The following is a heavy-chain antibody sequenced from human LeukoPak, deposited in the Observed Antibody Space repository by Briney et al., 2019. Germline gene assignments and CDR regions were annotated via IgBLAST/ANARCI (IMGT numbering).Heavy chain of an antibody. CDR2: ISGSGGST. V-gene: IGHV3-23*01. J-gene: IGHJ3*02. CDR3: AKATFYYYDSSNAFDI. CDR1: GFTFSSYA. Sequence: AGGSLRLSCAASGFTFSSYAMHWVRQAPGKGLEWVSAISGSGGSTYYADSVKGQFTISRDNSKNTLYLQMNSLRAEDTAVYYCAKATFYYYDSSNAFDIWGQGTMVTVSS. D-gene: IGHD3-22*01.